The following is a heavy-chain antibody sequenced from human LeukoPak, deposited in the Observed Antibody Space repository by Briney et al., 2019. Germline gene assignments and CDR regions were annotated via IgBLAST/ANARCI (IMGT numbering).Heavy chain of an antibody. CDR1: GGTFSSYA. V-gene: IGHV1-69*13. CDR2: IIPIFGTA. J-gene: IGHJ5*02. Sequence: ASVKVSRKASGGTFSSYAISWVRQAPGQGLEWMGGIIPIFGTANYAQKFQGRVTITADESTSTAYMELSSLRSEDTAVYYCARAWYYDILTGRRGVAYNWFDPWGQGTLVTVSS. CDR3: ARAWYYDILTGRRGVAYNWFDP. D-gene: IGHD3-9*01.